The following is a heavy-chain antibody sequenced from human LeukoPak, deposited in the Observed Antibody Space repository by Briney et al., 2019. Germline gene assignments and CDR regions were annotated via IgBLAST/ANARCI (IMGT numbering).Heavy chain of an antibody. Sequence: GGSLRLSCAASGFTVSSNYMSWVRQAPGKGLEWVSVIYSGGSTYYADSVKGRFTISRDNAKNSLYLQMNSLRAEDTAVYYCARDLGGYYYDSSGYSAFDYWGQGTLVTVSS. CDR3: ARDLGGYYYDSSGYSAFDY. CDR1: GFTVSSNY. J-gene: IGHJ4*02. V-gene: IGHV3-53*01. CDR2: IYSGGST. D-gene: IGHD3-22*01.